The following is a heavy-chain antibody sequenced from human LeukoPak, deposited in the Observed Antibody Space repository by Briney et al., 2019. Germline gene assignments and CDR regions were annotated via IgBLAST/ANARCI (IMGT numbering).Heavy chain of an antibody. CDR1: GGSISSGSYY. V-gene: IGHV4-61*02. Sequence: TLSLTCTVSGGSISSGSYYWSWIRQPAGKGLEWIGRIYTSGSTNYNPSLKSRVTISVDKSKNQFSLKLSSVTAADTAVYYCASSRRWLRSNWFDPWGQGTLVTVSS. D-gene: IGHD5-12*01. CDR3: ASSRRWLRSNWFDP. CDR2: IYTSGST. J-gene: IGHJ5*02.